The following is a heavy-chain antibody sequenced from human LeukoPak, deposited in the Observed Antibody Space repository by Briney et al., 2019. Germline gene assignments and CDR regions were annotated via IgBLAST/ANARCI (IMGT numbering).Heavy chain of an antibody. V-gene: IGHV1-18*01. CDR1: GYTFTSYG. Sequence: ASVKVSCKASGYTFTSYGISWVRQAPGQGLEWMGWISAYNGNTNYAQKLQGRVTMTTDTSTSTAYMELSSLRSEDTAVYYCARGLGAVAGENWFDPWGQGTLVTVSS. J-gene: IGHJ5*02. D-gene: IGHD6-19*01. CDR2: ISAYNGNT. CDR3: ARGLGAVAGENWFDP.